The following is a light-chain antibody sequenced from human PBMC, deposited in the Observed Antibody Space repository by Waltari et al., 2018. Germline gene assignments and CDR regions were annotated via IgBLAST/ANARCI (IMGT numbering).Light chain of an antibody. CDR2: NAS. J-gene: IGKJ1*01. Sequence: EIVLTQSPGTLSLSPGERATLHCRASQIVGKSLAWYQQKPGQAPRLLIYNASSRVTGIPDRFSGSGFGTDFSLTISRLEPEDFAVYYCQKYVSLPATFGQGTKVEIK. V-gene: IGKV3-20*01. CDR3: QKYVSLPAT. CDR1: QIVGKS.